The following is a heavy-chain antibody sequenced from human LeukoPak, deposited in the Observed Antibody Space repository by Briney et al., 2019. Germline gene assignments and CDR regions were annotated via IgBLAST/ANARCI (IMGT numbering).Heavy chain of an antibody. Sequence: GESLKFSFKGFGYSFTSYWIGWVGQMPGKGLDWMGIIYPGDSDSRYSPSFQGQVTISANKTISTAYLQWSSLKASDTAMYYCARHPRYCSSTSCSNWFDPWGQGTLVTVSS. CDR1: GYSFTSYW. D-gene: IGHD2-2*01. CDR2: IYPGDSDS. J-gene: IGHJ5*02. V-gene: IGHV5-51*01. CDR3: ARHPRYCSSTSCSNWFDP.